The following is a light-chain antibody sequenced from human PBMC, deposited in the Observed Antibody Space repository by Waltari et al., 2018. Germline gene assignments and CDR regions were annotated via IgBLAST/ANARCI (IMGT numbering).Light chain of an antibody. Sequence: EIVLTQSPATLSLSPGERATLSCRASQSVSSYLAWYQQKPGQAPRLLIYDASNRATGIPARFSGSGSGTDFTLTISSLEPEDFAVYYCQQRSNWIVPFTFGPGTKVDIK. J-gene: IGKJ3*01. CDR2: DAS. CDR3: QQRSNWIVPFT. CDR1: QSVSSY. V-gene: IGKV3-11*01.